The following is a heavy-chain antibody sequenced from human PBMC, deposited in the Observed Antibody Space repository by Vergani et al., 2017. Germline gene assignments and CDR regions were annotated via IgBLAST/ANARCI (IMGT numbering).Heavy chain of an antibody. J-gene: IGHJ5*02. Sequence: QLQLQESGPGLVKPSETLSLTCTVSGGSISGSSYYWGWIRQPPGKGLEWIGSIYYSGSTYYNPSLKSRVTSSVDTSKNQFSLKLCSVTAADTAVYYCARHMKAVGIPIWFDPWGQGTLVTVSS. V-gene: IGHV4-39*01. CDR3: ARHMKAVGIPIWFDP. D-gene: IGHD6-13*01. CDR1: GGSISGSSYY. CDR2: IYYSGST.